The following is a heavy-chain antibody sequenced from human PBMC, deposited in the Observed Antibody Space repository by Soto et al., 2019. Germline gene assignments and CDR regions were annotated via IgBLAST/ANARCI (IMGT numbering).Heavy chain of an antibody. CDR2: ISAYNGNT. J-gene: IGHJ4*02. D-gene: IGHD3-9*01. CDR1: GYTFTSYG. V-gene: IGHV1-18*01. CDR3: ARVSMVDYDILTGLPDY. Sequence: ASVKVSCKASGYTFTSYGISWVRQAPGQGLEWMGWISAYNGNTNYAQKLQGRVTMTTDTSTSTAYMELRSLRSDDTAVYYCARVSMVDYDILTGLPDYWGQGTLVTVSS.